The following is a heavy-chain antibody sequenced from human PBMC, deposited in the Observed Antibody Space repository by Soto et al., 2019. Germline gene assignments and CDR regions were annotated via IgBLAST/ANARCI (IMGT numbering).Heavy chain of an antibody. CDR3: ARARSSGYAVDY. J-gene: IGHJ4*02. CDR1: GYTFNSQY. CDR2: INPSSGST. Sequence: ASVKVSCTASGYTFNSQYMHWVRQAPGQGLEWMGIINPSSGSTTYAQKLQGRVTMTRDTSTSIVYMELSSLRSEDTAVYYCARARSSGYAVDYWGQGTLVTVPQ. V-gene: IGHV1-46*02. D-gene: IGHD3-22*01.